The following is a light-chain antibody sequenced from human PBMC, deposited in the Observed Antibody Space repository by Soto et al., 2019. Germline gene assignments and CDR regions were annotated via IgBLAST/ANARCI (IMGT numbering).Light chain of an antibody. CDR3: HQDNS. Sequence: DIQMTQSPSTLSASVGDRVTISCRASQSVSRWLAWYQQKPGKAPKLLIYRTSNLEPGVPSRFSGSGSGTEFTLSIISLQPDDFGTYYCHQDNSFGPGTKVDIK. J-gene: IGKJ3*01. CDR2: RTS. CDR1: QSVSRW. V-gene: IGKV1-5*03.